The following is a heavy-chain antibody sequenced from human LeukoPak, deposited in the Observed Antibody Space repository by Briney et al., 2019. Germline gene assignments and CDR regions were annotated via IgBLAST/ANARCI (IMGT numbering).Heavy chain of an antibody. CDR2: INHSGST. D-gene: IGHD3-10*01. Sequence: SETLSLTCAVYGGSFSGYYWSWIRQPPGKGLEWIGEINHSGSTNYNPSLKSRVTISVDTSKNQFSLKLSSVTAADTAVYYCARMVRERKNWFDPWGQGTLVTVSS. J-gene: IGHJ5*02. V-gene: IGHV4-34*01. CDR3: ARMVRERKNWFDP. CDR1: GGSFSGYY.